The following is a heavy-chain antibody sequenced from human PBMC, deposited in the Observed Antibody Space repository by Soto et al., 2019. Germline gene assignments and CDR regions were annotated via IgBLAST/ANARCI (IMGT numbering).Heavy chain of an antibody. D-gene: IGHD3-10*01. V-gene: IGHV3-74*01. CDR1: GFTFSSYW. J-gene: IGHJ4*02. Sequence: GGSLRLSCAASGFTFSSYWMHWVRQAPGKGLVWVSRINSDGSSTSYADSVKGRFTISRDNAKNTLYLQMNSLRAEDTAVYYCARDPMVRGVRGLGFDYWGQGTLVTVSS. CDR3: ARDPMVRGVRGLGFDY. CDR2: INSDGSST.